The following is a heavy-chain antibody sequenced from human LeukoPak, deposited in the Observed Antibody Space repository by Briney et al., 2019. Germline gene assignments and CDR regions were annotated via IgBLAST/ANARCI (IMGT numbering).Heavy chain of an antibody. Sequence: SETLSLTCTVSGGSISSYYWSWIRQPPGKGLEWIGSIYYSGSTYYNPSLKSRVTISVDTSKNQFSLKLSSVTAADTAVYHCARLGHCSGGSCYDASDYWGQGTLVTVSS. CDR2: IYYSGST. CDR3: ARLGHCSGGSCYDASDY. D-gene: IGHD2-15*01. CDR1: GGSISSYY. V-gene: IGHV4-59*08. J-gene: IGHJ4*02.